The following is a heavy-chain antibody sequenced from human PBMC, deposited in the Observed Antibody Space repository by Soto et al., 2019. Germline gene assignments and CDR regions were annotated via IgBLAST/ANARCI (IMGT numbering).Heavy chain of an antibody. J-gene: IGHJ4*02. V-gene: IGHV3-21*01. CDR3: ARAPGTGRYSYGYPDY. CDR1: GFTFSSYS. CDR2: ISSSSSYI. D-gene: IGHD5-18*01. Sequence: EVQLVESGGGLVKPGGSLRLSCAASGFTFSSYSMNWVRQAPGKGLEWVSSISSSSSYIYYADSVKGRFTISRDNAKNSLYLQMNSLRAEDTAVYYCARAPGTGRYSYGYPDYWGQGTLVTVSS.